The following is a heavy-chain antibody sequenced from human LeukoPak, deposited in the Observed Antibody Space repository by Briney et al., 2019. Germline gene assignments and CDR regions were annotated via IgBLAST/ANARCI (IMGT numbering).Heavy chain of an antibody. CDR2: INPNSGGT. D-gene: IGHD2-15*01. CDR1: GDTFTGYY. CDR3: AGGLIKYCSGGSCYSGLFKFDY. Sequence: ATLKVSCKASGDTFTGYYMHWVRQAPGQGLEWMGWINPNSGGTNYAQKFQGRVTMTRDTSISTAYMELSRLRSDDTAVYYCAGGLIKYCSGGSCYSGLFKFDYWCRGTLVIVSS. V-gene: IGHV1-2*02. J-gene: IGHJ4*02.